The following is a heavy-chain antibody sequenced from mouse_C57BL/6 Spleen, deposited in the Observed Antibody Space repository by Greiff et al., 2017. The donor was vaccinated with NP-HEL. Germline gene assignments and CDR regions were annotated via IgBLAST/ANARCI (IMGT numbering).Heavy chain of an antibody. D-gene: IGHD2-4*01. Sequence: EVQGVESGGGLVQPGGSMKLSCVASGFTFSNYWMNWVRQSPEKGLEWVAQIRLKSDNYATHYAESVKGRFTISRDDSKSSVYLQMNNLRAEDTGIYYCPRTIYYDYAGFAYWGQGTLVTVSA. CDR1: GFTFSNYW. J-gene: IGHJ3*01. V-gene: IGHV6-3*01. CDR3: PRTIYYDYAGFAY. CDR2: IRLKSDNYAT.